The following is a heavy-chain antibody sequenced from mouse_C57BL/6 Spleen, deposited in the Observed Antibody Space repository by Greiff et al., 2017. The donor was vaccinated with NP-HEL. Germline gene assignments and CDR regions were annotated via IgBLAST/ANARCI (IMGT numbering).Heavy chain of an antibody. CDR3: ASRGRDGYTFAY. Sequence: EVMLVESGGGLVKPGGSLKLSCAASGFTFSSYAMSWVRQTPEKRLEWVATISDGGSYTYYPDNVKGRFTISRDNAKNNLYLQMSHLKSEDTAMYYCASRGRDGYTFAYWGQGTLVTVSA. J-gene: IGHJ3*01. CDR1: GFTFSSYA. D-gene: IGHD2-3*01. V-gene: IGHV5-4*03. CDR2: ISDGGSYT.